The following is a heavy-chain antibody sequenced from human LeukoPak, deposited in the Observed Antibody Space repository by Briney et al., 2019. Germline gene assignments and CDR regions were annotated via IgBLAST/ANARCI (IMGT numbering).Heavy chain of an antibody. CDR2: IKQEGSDK. V-gene: IGHV3-7*01. Sequence: GGSLRLSCAASGFTFNNYWMSWVRQAPGKGLEWVANIKQEGSDKKYVDSVTGRFTISRDNAKNSMYLQMNSLRVEDTAVYYCARVNHMTFSEVARYYSYMDVWGKGTTVTVSS. CDR1: GFTFNNYW. J-gene: IGHJ6*03. D-gene: IGHD3-16*01. CDR3: ARVNHMTFSEVARYYSYMDV.